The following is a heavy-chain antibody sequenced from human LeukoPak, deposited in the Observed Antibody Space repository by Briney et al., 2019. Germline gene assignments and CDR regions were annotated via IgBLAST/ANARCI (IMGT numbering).Heavy chain of an antibody. V-gene: IGHV4-30-4*01. CDR2: IYYSGST. J-gene: IGHJ2*01. D-gene: IGHD2-15*01. CDR1: VGSLSSGDYY. Sequence: SQTLSLTRTVSVGSLSSGDYYCSWIHQPPGKGLEWIGYIYYSGSTYYNPSLKSRVTISVDTSKNQFSLKLSSVTAADTAVYYSARGGKAAVRFDLWGRGTLVTVSS. CDR3: ARGGKAAVRFDL.